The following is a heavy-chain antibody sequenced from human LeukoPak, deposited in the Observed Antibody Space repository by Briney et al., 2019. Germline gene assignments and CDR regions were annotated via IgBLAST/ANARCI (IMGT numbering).Heavy chain of an antibody. D-gene: IGHD5-18*01. CDR1: GGSFSGYY. V-gene: IGHV4-34*01. Sequence: PSETLSLTCAVYGGSFSGYYWSWIRQPPGKGLEWIGEINHSGSTNYNPSLKSRVTISVDTSKNQFSLKLSSVTAADTAVYYCGRFGYSYGVTWGQGTLVTVSS. J-gene: IGHJ5*02. CDR3: GRFGYSYGVT. CDR2: INHSGST.